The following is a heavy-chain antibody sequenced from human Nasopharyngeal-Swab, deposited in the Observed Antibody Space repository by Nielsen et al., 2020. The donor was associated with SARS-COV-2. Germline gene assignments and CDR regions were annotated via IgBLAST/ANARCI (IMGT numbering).Heavy chain of an antibody. CDR3: ARKENYDILTGCGPGNFDY. D-gene: IGHD3-9*01. V-gene: IGHV7-4-1*02. Sequence: WVRQAPGQGLEWMGWINTNTGNPTYAQGFTGRFVFSLDTSVSTAYLQISSLKAEDTAVYYCARKENYDILTGCGPGNFDYWGQGTLVTVSS. J-gene: IGHJ4*02. CDR2: INTNTGNP.